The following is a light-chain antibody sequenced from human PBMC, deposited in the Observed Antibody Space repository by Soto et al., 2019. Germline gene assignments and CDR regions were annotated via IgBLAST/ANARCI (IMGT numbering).Light chain of an antibody. V-gene: IGLV2-8*01. CDR2: EVT. Sequence: QSVLTQPPSASGSPGQSVTISCTGTSSDVGRYNYVSWYQQHPGKAPRLMVYEVTKRPSGVPARFSGSKSGNTASLTVSGLQAEDEADYYCSSHAGIKNVVFGGGTKLTVL. CDR3: SSHAGIKNVV. CDR1: SSDVGRYNY. J-gene: IGLJ3*02.